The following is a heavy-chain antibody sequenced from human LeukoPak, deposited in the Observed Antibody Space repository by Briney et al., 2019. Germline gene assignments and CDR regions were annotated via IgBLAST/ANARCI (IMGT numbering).Heavy chain of an antibody. CDR2: INHSGST. Sequence: SETLSLTCAVYGGSFSGYYWSWIRQPPGKGLEWIGEINHSGSTNYNPPLKSRVTISVDTSKNQFSLKLSSVTAADTAVYYCARWYGSGSQFDYWGQGTLVTVSS. CDR3: ARWYGSGSQFDY. J-gene: IGHJ4*02. D-gene: IGHD3-10*01. V-gene: IGHV4-34*01. CDR1: GGSFSGYY.